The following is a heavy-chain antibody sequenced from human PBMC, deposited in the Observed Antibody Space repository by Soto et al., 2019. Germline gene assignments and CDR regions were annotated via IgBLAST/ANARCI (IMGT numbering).Heavy chain of an antibody. D-gene: IGHD3-16*01. CDR3: TRDYDYVWGSYGYGMDV. CDR2: IRSKAYGGTT. Sequence: GGSLRLSCTASGFTFGDYAMSWFRQAPGKGLEWVGFIRSKAYGGTTEYAASVKGRFTISRDDSKSIAYLQMNSLKTEDTAVYYCTRDYDYVWGSYGYGMDVWGQGTTVTVSS. V-gene: IGHV3-49*03. CDR1: GFTFGDYA. J-gene: IGHJ6*02.